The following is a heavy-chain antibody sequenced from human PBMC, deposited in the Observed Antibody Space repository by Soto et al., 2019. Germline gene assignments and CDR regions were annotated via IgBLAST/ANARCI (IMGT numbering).Heavy chain of an antibody. J-gene: IGHJ6*02. Sequence: QVQLVQSGAEVKKPGASVKVSCKASGYTFTSYGISWVRQAPGQGLEWMGWISGKTAKTNYAQKLQGRVTITTDTSTSTAYMELRSLRSDDTAVYYCARVPREIILVGMDVWGQGTTVTVSS. CDR2: ISGKTAKT. CDR3: ARVPREIILVGMDV. V-gene: IGHV1-18*04. D-gene: IGHD2-2*01. CDR1: GYTFTSYG.